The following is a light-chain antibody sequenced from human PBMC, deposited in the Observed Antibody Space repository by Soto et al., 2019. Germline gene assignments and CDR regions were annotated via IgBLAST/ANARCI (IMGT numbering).Light chain of an antibody. V-gene: IGKV3-20*01. J-gene: IGKJ1*01. CDR1: QSVSSNY. CDR3: QQYGSSPWT. Sequence: EIVLTQSPGTLSLSPGERATLSCRASQSVSSNYLAWYQQKTGQTPRLLIYIASSRAPGIPDRFSASGSGTHFTHTISRVEPEDFAVYYCQQYGSSPWTFGQGTKVEI. CDR2: IAS.